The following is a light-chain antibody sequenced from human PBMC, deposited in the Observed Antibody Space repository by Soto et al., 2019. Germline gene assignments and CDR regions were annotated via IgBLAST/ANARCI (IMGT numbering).Light chain of an antibody. Sequence: QSALTQPASVSGSPGQSITISCTGTSSDVGGYNYVSWYQQHPGEAPKLMIYDVSNRPSGVSNRFSGSKSGNTASLTISGLQAEDEADYYCSSYTSSSTLVFGGGTKLTV. CDR3: SSYTSSSTLV. CDR2: DVS. V-gene: IGLV2-14*01. CDR1: SSDVGGYNY. J-gene: IGLJ2*01.